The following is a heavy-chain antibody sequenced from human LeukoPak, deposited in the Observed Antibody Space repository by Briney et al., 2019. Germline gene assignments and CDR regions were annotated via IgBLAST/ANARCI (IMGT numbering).Heavy chain of an antibody. CDR2: ISAYNGNT. CDR1: GYTFTSYG. Sequence: ASVKVSCKASGYTFTSYGISWVRQAPGQGLEWMGWISAYNGNTNYAQKLQGRVTMTTDTSTSTAYMELRSLRSDDTAVYYCARAGHRRYYYDNGYDYWGQGTLVTVSS. V-gene: IGHV1-18*01. CDR3: ARAGHRRYYYDNGYDY. D-gene: IGHD3-22*01. J-gene: IGHJ4*02.